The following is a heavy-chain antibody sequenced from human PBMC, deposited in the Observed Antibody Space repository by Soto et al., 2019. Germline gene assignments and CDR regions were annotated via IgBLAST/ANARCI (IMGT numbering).Heavy chain of an antibody. V-gene: IGHV4-61*01. CDR3: ARAESSSSEGFDH. Sequence: SETLSLTCAVSGGSVSSYTNYWRWVRQPPGKGLEWIGSIYYRGSPNYNPSLKSRVTISVDTSKNQFSLKLSSVTAADTAVYYCARAESSSSEGFDHWGRGTLVTVYS. CDR2: IYYRGSP. J-gene: IGHJ4*02. CDR1: GGSVSSYTNY. D-gene: IGHD6-6*01.